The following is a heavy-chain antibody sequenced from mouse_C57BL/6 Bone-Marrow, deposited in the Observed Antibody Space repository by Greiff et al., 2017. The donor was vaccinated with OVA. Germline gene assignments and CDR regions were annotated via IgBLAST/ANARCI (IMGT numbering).Heavy chain of an antibody. J-gene: IGHJ4*01. D-gene: IGHD2-4*01. V-gene: IGHV1-81*01. CDR1: GYTFTSYG. CDR2: IYPRSGNT. CDR3: ALKQVIYYDYDGYAMDY. Sequence: VQLQQSGAELARPGASVKLSCKASGYTFTSYGISWVKQRTGQGLEWIGEIYPRSGNTYYNEKFKGKATLTADKSSSTAYMELRSLTSEDSAVYFCALKQVIYYDYDGYAMDYWGQGTSVTVSS.